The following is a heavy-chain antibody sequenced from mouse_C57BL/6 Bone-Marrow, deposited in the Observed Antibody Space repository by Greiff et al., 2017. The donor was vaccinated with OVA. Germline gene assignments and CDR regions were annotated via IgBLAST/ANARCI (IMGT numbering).Heavy chain of an antibody. CDR2: ISNGGGST. CDR1: GFTFSDYY. D-gene: IGHD3-2*02. J-gene: IGHJ3*01. CDR3: ARREAQATRAWFAY. Sequence: EVMLVESGGGLVQPGGSLKLSCAASGFTFSDYYMYWVRQTPEKRLEWVAYISNGGGSTYYPDTVKGRFTITRDNAKNTVYLQMSRLKSEDTAMYYCARREAQATRAWFAYWGQGTLVTVSA. V-gene: IGHV5-12*01.